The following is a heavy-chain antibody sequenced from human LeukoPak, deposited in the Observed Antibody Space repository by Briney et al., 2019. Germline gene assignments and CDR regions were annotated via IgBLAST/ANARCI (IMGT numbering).Heavy chain of an antibody. V-gene: IGHV3-23*01. CDR2: ISGSGGST. CDR3: KMGDGSPPLGQ. Sequence: GGSLRLSCAASGFTFSNYVLGWVRQAPGKGLQWVSAISGSGGSTYYADSVKGRFTISRDNSGNTLYLQMNSLRAEDTAIYYCKMGDGSPPLGQWGQGTLVTVSS. CDR1: GFTFSNYV. J-gene: IGHJ4*02. D-gene: IGHD5-24*01.